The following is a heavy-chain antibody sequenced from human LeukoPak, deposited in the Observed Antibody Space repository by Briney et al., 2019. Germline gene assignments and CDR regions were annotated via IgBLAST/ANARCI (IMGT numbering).Heavy chain of an antibody. CDR3: ARVSQDIVVVPAAPTDY. J-gene: IGHJ4*02. D-gene: IGHD2-2*01. Sequence: GGSLRLSCAASGFTFSSYSMNRVRQAPGKGLEWVSSISSSSSYIYYADSVKGRFTISRDNAKNSLYLQMNSLRAEDTAVYYCARVSQDIVVVPAAPTDYWGQGTLVTVSS. CDR1: GFTFSSYS. CDR2: ISSSSSYI. V-gene: IGHV3-21*01.